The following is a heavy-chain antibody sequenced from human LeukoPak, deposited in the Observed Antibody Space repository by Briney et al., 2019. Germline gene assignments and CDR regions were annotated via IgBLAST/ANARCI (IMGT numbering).Heavy chain of an antibody. D-gene: IGHD6-19*01. CDR1: GYTFTGYY. J-gene: IGHJ4*02. Sequence: ASVKVSCKASGYTFTGYYMHWVRQAPGQGLEWMGRINPNSGGTNYAQKFQGRVTMTRDTSISTAYMELSGLRSDDTAVYYCAAGYSSGWFLFDYWGQGTLVTVSS. CDR2: INPNSGGT. V-gene: IGHV1-2*06. CDR3: AAGYSSGWFLFDY.